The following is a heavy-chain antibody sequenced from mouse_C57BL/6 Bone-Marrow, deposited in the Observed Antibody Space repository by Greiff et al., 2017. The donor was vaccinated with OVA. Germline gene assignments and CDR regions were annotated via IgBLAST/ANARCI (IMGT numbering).Heavy chain of an antibody. V-gene: IGHV1-54*01. CDR3: ARGGQLRLLSWFAD. Sequence: VMLVESGAELVRPGTSVKVSCKASGYAFTNYLIEWVKQRPGQGLEWIGVINPGSGGTNYNEKFMGKATLTTDKSSSTAYMQLSSRTAEDSAVYFCARGGQLRLLSWFADWGQGTLVTVSA. D-gene: IGHD3-2*02. J-gene: IGHJ3*01. CDR1: GYAFTNYL. CDR2: INPGSGGT.